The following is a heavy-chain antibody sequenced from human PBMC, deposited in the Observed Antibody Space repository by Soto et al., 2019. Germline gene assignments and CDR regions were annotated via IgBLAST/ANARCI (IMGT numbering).Heavy chain of an antibody. V-gene: IGHV3-74*01. CDR1: GFTLSGYW. J-gene: IGHJ4*02. D-gene: IGHD3-22*01. CDR3: VRPRYDGSGTPFDY. CDR2: ISPDGSDT. Sequence: GGSLRLSCEASGFTLSGYWMHWVRQVPGKGLVWVSRISPDGSDTTHADSMKGRFTVSRDNAKNTLYLQMNSLRPEDTAVYYCVRPRYDGSGTPFDYWGQGTLVTVSS.